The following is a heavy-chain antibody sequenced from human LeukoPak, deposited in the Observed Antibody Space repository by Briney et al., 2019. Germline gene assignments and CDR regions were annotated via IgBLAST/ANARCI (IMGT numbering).Heavy chain of an antibody. CDR1: GFTFDDYA. V-gene: IGHV3-9*01. Sequence: PGRSLRLSCAASGFTFDDYAMHWVRQAPGKGLEWVSGISWNSGSIGYADSVKGRFTISRDNAKNSLYLQMNSLRAEDTALYYCAKGVNRTAARPPYYYYYYMDVWGKGTTVTVSS. CDR3: AKGVNRTAARPPYYYYYYMDV. J-gene: IGHJ6*03. CDR2: ISWNSGSI. D-gene: IGHD6-6*01.